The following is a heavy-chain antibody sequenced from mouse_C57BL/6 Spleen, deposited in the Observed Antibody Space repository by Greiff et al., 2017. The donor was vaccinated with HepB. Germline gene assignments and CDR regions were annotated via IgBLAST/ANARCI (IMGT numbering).Heavy chain of an antibody. D-gene: IGHD4-1*01. J-gene: IGHJ4*01. CDR2: ISDGGSYT. V-gene: IGHV5-4*01. CDR1: GFTFSSYA. Sequence: EVKVVESGGGLVKPGGSLKLSCAASGFTFSSYAMSWVRQTPEKRLEWVATISDGGSYTYYPDNVKGRFTISRDNAKNNLYLQMSHLKSEDTAMYYCARDGVLGAMDYWGQGTSVTVSS. CDR3: ARDGVLGAMDY.